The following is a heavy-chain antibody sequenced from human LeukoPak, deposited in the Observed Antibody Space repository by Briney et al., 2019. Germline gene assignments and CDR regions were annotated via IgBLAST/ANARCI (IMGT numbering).Heavy chain of an antibody. Sequence: SETLSLTCTASDDAISRDFWTWIRQPPGKGLEWIGYIRYSGRTEYNPSLERRVTISLEPSKNQFSLKLTSVTAADTPIYYCARLPDVSGWPFVYWGPGILVTVSS. J-gene: IGHJ4*02. V-gene: IGHV4-59*01. CDR3: ARLPDVSGWPFVY. D-gene: IGHD6-19*01. CDR2: IRYSGRT. CDR1: DDAISRDF.